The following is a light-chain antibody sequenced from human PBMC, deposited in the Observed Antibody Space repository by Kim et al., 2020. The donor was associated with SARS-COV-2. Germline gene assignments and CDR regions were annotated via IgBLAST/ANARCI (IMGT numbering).Light chain of an antibody. V-gene: IGKV1-8*01. J-gene: IGKJ1*01. CDR1: QGISSY. Sequence: ASTGDRVTIPCRASQGISSYLAWYQQKPGKVPKLLIYAASTLQSGVPSRFSGSGSGTDFTLTISCLQSEDFATYYCQQYYSYPPTFGQGTKVDIK. CDR2: AAS. CDR3: QQYYSYPPT.